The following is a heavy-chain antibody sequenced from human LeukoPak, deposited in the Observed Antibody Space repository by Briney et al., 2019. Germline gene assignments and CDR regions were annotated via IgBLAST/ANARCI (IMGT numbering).Heavy chain of an antibody. V-gene: IGHV4-59*08. CDR3: ASSSGSYYHFDY. CDR1: GGSISSYY. CDR2: IYYSGST. J-gene: IGHJ4*02. D-gene: IGHD1-26*01. Sequence: SETLSLTCTVSGGSISSYYWSWIRQPPGKGLEWIGYIYYSGSTNYNPSLKSRVTISVDTSKNQFSLKLSSVTAADTAVYYCASSSGSYYHFDYWGQGTLVTVSS.